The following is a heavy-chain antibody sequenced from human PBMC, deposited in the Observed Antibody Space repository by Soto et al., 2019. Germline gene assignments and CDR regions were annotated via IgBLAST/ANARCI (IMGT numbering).Heavy chain of an antibody. CDR2: ISGGGSTA. CDR3: AKDSNKYSSSLRGRYFDY. CDR1: GFTFTSYV. V-gene: IGHV3-23*01. J-gene: IGHJ4*02. Sequence: GGSLRLSCAASGFTFTSYVMSWVRQAPGKGLEWVAGISGGGSTAFYADSVKGRFTISRDNAKNTVVLQMDSLRAEDTAIYYCAKDSNKYSSSLRGRYFDYWGQGTLVTVS. D-gene: IGHD3-22*01.